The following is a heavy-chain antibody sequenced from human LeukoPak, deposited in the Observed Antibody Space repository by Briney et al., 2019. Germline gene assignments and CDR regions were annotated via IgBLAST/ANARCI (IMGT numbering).Heavy chain of an antibody. CDR2: IYSSGST. J-gene: IGHJ2*01. V-gene: IGHV4-30-4*01. CDR1: GGSISSGDYY. Sequence: PSETLSLTCTVSGGSISSGDYYWSWIRQPPGEGLEWIGNIYSSGSTYYNPSLESRATISVDTPENQFSLRLSSVTAADTAVYYCARRRGSWYFDLWGRGTLVTVSS. CDR3: ARRRGSWYFDL.